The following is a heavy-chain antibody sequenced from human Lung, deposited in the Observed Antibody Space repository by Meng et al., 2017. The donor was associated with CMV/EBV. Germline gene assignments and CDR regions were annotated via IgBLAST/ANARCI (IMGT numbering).Heavy chain of an antibody. CDR1: CFSLSTGGVG. D-gene: IGHD3-22*01. CDR2: IYWDDDK. Sequence: HTTLEARIPPLLNPPPTLKLTCTFSCFSLSTGGVGVGWIRQPPGKALGWLALIYWDDDKRYSPSLKSRLTITKDTSKNQVVLTMTNMDPVDTATYYCAHESSGTYFDYWGQGTLVTVSS. J-gene: IGHJ4*02. CDR3: AHESSGTYFDY. V-gene: IGHV2-5*02.